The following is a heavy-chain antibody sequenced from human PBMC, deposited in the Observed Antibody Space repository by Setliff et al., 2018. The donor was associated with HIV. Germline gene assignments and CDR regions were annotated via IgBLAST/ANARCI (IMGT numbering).Heavy chain of an antibody. CDR2: IYSDDYT. V-gene: IGHV3-66*01. Sequence: PGGSLRLSCAASGFNANNKYMSWVRQAPGKGLEWVSIIYSDDYTKYADSLKGRFTISRDNAKNTLYLQLNSLRAEDTAVYSCARARGGNSEWSYWGQGTLVTVSS. CDR3: ARARGGNSEWSY. D-gene: IGHD2-15*01. J-gene: IGHJ4*02. CDR1: GFNANNKY.